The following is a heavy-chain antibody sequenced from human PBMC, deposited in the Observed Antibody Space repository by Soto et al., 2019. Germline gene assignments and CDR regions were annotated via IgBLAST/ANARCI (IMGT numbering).Heavy chain of an antibody. J-gene: IGHJ4*02. CDR3: FGGALDD. D-gene: IGHD3-10*01. CDR1: GFTFTDYP. V-gene: IGHV3-30-3*01. CDR2: ISSDGSKK. Sequence: QVQLVESGGGVVQPGRSLRLSCAASGFTFTDYPMHWARQAPGKGLAWVAVISSDGSKKDYADSVKGRFTITRDNSKNTLFLQMNSLRTEDTAVYHCFGGALDDWGQGTLVTVSS.